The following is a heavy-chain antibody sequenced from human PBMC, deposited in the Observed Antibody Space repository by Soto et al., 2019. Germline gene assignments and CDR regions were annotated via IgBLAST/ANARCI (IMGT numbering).Heavy chain of an antibody. D-gene: IGHD2-2*01. CDR3: ARVGDCSSTSCRSLGAFDI. J-gene: IGHJ3*02. CDR1: GGTFSSYA. V-gene: IGHV1-69*13. CDR2: IIPIFGTA. Sequence: SVKVSCKASGGTFSSYAISWVRQAPGQGLEWMGGIIPIFGTANYAQKFQGRVTITADESTSTAYMELSSLRSEDTAVYYCARVGDCSSTSCRSLGAFDIWGQGTMVTVSS.